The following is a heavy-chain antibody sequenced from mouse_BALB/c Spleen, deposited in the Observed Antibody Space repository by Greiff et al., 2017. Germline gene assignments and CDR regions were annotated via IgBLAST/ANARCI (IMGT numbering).Heavy chain of an antibody. V-gene: IGHV5-4*02. Sequence: EVKLVESGGGLVKPGGSLKLSCAASGFTFSDYYMYWVRQTPEKRLEWVATISDGGSYTYYPDSVKGRFTISRDNAKNNLYLQMSSLKSEDTAMYYCARDGGYYGNPDWYFDVWGAGTTVTVSS. CDR2: ISDGGSYT. CDR3: ARDGGYYGNPDWYFDV. D-gene: IGHD2-1*01. J-gene: IGHJ1*01. CDR1: GFTFSDYY.